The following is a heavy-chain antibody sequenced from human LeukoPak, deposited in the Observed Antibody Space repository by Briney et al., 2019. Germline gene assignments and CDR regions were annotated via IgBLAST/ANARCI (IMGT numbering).Heavy chain of an antibody. Sequence: PGGSLRLSCAASGFTFSSYGMHWVRQAPGKGLEWVAVIWYDGSNNYYADSVKGRFTISRDNSKNTLYLQMNSLRAEDTAVYYCARDSHYYYGSGSPDYWGQGTLVTVSS. CDR1: GFTFSSYG. CDR2: IWYDGSNN. CDR3: ARDSHYYYGSGSPDY. J-gene: IGHJ4*02. V-gene: IGHV3-33*01. D-gene: IGHD3-10*01.